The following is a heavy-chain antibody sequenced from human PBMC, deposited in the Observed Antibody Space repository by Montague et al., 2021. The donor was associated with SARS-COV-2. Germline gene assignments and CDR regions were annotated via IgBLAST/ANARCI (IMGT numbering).Heavy chain of an antibody. V-gene: IGHV3-53*01. CDR2: IYSSGRT. D-gene: IGHD3-10*01. J-gene: IGHJ5*02. CDR1: GFTVSSNY. Sequence: SLRLSCAASGFTVSSNYMSWVRQAPGKGLEWVSLIYSSGRTSYADSVKGRFTVSRDNSKNTLYLQMNSLRAEDTAVYYGARDFGESRDRWGQGTLVTVSS. CDR3: ARDFGESRDR.